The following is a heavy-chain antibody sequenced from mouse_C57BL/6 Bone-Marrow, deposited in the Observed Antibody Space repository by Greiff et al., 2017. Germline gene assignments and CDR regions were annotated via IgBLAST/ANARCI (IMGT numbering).Heavy chain of an antibody. J-gene: IGHJ2*01. Sequence: QVQLQQSGAELARPGASVKLSCKASGYTFTSYGISWVKQRTGQGLEWIGEIYPRSGHTYYNEKFKGKATLTADKSSSTAYMELRSLTSEDSAVYFCARVYYDGSSFDYWGQGTTLTVSS. D-gene: IGHD1-1*01. CDR3: ARVYYDGSSFDY. V-gene: IGHV1-81*01. CDR2: IYPRSGHT. CDR1: GYTFTSYG.